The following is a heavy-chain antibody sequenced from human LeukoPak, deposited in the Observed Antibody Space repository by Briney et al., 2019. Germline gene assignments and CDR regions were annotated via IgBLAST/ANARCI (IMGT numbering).Heavy chain of an antibody. CDR3: ATHYDILTGYQRYFDY. CDR1: VGTFSSYA. V-gene: IGHV1-69*06. CDR2: IIPIFGTA. D-gene: IGHD3-9*01. Sequence: SVTVSFKSSVGTFSSYAISWVRQAPGQGLEWMGVIIPIFGTANYAQKFQGRVTITADKSTSTAYMELSSLRSEDTAVYYCATHYDILTGYQRYFDYWGQGTLVTVSS. J-gene: IGHJ4*02.